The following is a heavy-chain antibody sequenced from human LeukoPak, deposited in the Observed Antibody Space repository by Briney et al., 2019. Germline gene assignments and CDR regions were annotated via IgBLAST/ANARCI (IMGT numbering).Heavy chain of an antibody. CDR2: ISGDGDRI. D-gene: IGHD3-10*01. Sequence: GGSLRLSCAASGFTFSSFVVSWVRQAPGKGLEWVSSISGDGDRIYYADSVKGRFTISRDNPKNMLYLQMNSLRGEDTAVYYCAKGGGYGSGTYSEDWGQGILVTVSS. CDR3: AKGGGYGSGTYSED. J-gene: IGHJ4*02. CDR1: GFTFSSFV. V-gene: IGHV3-23*01.